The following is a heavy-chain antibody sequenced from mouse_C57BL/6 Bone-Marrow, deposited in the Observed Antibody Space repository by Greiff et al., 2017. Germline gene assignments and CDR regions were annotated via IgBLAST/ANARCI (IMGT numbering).Heavy chain of an antibody. J-gene: IGHJ4*01. CDR2: IHPNSGST. Sequence: QVQLQQPGAEQVKPGASVKLSCKASGYTFTSYWMHWVKQRPGQGLEWIGMIHPNSGSTNYNEKFKSKATLTVDKSSSTAYLQLSSLTSEDSAVYYCERADLGLGGRYYAMDYWGQGTSVTVSS. D-gene: IGHD3-3*01. CDR1: GYTFTSYW. V-gene: IGHV1-64*01. CDR3: ERADLGLGGRYYAMDY.